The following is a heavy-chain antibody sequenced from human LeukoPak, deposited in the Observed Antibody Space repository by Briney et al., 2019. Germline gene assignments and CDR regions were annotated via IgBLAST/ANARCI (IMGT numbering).Heavy chain of an antibody. J-gene: IGHJ5*02. CDR1: GGTFSSYA. CDR2: IIPILRIA. CDR3: ARGGRVAATPDWFDP. V-gene: IGHV1-69*04. D-gene: IGHD2-15*01. Sequence: ASVKVSCKASGGTFSSYAISWVRQAPGQGLEWMGRIIPILRIANYAQKFQGRVTITADKSTSTAYMELSSLRSEDTAVYYCARGGRVAATPDWFDPWGQGTLVTVSS.